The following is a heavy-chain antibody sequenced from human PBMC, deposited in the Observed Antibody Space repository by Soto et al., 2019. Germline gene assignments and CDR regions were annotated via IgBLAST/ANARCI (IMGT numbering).Heavy chain of an antibody. CDR1: GGSISSCTYS. D-gene: IGHD3-22*01. CDR3: ARDASTMRRPAGFDP. J-gene: IGHJ5*02. Sequence: TLSLTCAFSGGSISSCTYSWNWIRQPPGKGLEWIGYIFHDGSTYYNPSLKSRVTMSVDRSKTQFSLKLSSVTAADTAVYFCARDASTMRRPAGFDPWGQGTLVTVSS. CDR2: IFHDGST. V-gene: IGHV4-30-2*01.